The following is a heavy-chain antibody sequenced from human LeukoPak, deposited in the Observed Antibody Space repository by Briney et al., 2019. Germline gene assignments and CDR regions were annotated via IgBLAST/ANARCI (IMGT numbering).Heavy chain of an antibody. CDR3: AKDQGYSYGYDY. Sequence: GRSLRLSCAASGFTFDDYAMHWVRQAPGKGLEWVSGISWNSGSIGYADSVKGRFTISRDNSKNTLYLQMNSLRAEDTAVYYCAKDQGYSYGYDYWGQGTLVTVSS. CDR2: ISWNSGSI. V-gene: IGHV3-9*01. J-gene: IGHJ4*02. CDR1: GFTFDDYA. D-gene: IGHD5-18*01.